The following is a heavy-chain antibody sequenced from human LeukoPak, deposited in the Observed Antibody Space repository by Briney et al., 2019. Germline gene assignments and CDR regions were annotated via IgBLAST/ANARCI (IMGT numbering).Heavy chain of an antibody. J-gene: IGHJ4*02. CDR3: ARDADYGSGSFDY. CDR1: GFTFSSYA. Sequence: GRSLRPSCAASGFTFSSYAMHWVRQAPGKGLEWVAVISYDGSNKYYADSVKGRFTISRDNSKDTLYLQMNSLRAEDTAVYYCARDADYGSGSFDYWGQGTLVTVSS. CDR2: ISYDGSNK. D-gene: IGHD3-10*01. V-gene: IGHV3-30-3*01.